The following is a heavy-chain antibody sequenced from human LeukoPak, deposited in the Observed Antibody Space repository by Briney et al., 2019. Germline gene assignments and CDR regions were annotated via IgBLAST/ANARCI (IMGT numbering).Heavy chain of an antibody. Sequence: ASVKVSCKASGYTFISCAINWVRQAPGQGLEYMGWIDTKTGNPTYAQGFTGRFVFSLDTSVSTAYLQISSLKAEDTAVYYCAIHPSDSSGYFSYWGQGALITYSS. CDR2: IDTKTGNP. D-gene: IGHD3-22*01. J-gene: IGHJ4*02. CDR3: AIHPSDSSGYFSY. V-gene: IGHV7-4-1*02. CDR1: GYTFISCA.